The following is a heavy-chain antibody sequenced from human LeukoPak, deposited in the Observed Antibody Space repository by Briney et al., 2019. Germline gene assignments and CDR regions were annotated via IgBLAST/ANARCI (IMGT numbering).Heavy chain of an antibody. CDR2: INHSGST. Sequence: PSETLSLTCAVYGGSFSGYYWSWIRQPPGKGLEWIGEINHSGSTNYNPSLKSRVTISVDTSKNQFSLKLSSVTAADTAVYYCARGRGYSYGSYFDYRGQGTLVTVSS. V-gene: IGHV4-34*01. D-gene: IGHD5-18*01. J-gene: IGHJ4*02. CDR3: ARGRGYSYGSYFDY. CDR1: GGSFSGYY.